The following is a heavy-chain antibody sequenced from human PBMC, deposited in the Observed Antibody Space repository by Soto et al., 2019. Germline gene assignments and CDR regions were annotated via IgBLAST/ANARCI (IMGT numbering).Heavy chain of an antibody. V-gene: IGHV1-8*01. CDR2: MNPNSGNT. J-gene: IGHJ6*02. CDR3: ARNSYYDFWSGRNYYCYYGMDV. CDR1: GYTFTSYD. D-gene: IGHD3-3*01. Sequence: QVQLVQSGAEVKKPGASVKVSCKASGYTFTSYDINWVRQATGQGLEWMGWMNPNSGNTGYAQKFQGRVTMTRNTSIRTDYMELSSLRSEDTAVYYCARNSYYDFWSGRNYYCYYGMDVWGQGTTVTVSS.